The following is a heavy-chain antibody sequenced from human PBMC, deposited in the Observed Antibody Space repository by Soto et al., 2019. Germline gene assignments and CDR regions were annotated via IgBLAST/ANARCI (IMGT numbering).Heavy chain of an antibody. V-gene: IGHV3-48*01. CDR1: GFTFSSYS. CDR3: ARERGRYYDFWSGPLYDAFDI. D-gene: IGHD3-3*01. J-gene: IGHJ3*02. CDR2: ISSSSSTI. Sequence: GGSLRLSCAASGFTFSSYSMNWVRQAPGKGLEWVSYISSSSSTIYYADSVKGRFTISRDNAKNSLYLQMNSLRAEDTAVYYCARERGRYYDFWSGPLYDAFDIWGQGTMVTVSS.